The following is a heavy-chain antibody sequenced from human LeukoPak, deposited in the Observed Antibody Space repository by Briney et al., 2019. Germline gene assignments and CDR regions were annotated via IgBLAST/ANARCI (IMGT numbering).Heavy chain of an antibody. J-gene: IGHJ5*02. D-gene: IGHD6-6*01. Sequence: GSLRLSCAASGFTVSSNYMSWVRQAPGKGLEWVSSISSSSSYIYYADSVKGRFTISRDNAKNSLYLQMNSLRAEDTAVYYCARDLPSSSGMTWGQGTLVTVSS. CDR1: GFTVSSNY. CDR2: ISSSSSYI. V-gene: IGHV3-21*01. CDR3: ARDLPSSSGMT.